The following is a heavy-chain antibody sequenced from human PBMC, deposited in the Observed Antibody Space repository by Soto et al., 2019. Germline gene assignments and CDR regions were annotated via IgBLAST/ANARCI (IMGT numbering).Heavy chain of an antibody. V-gene: IGHV3-30-3*01. D-gene: IGHD2-15*01. J-gene: IGHJ4*02. CDR2: ISYDGSSK. Sequence: QVQLVESGGGVVQPGRSLRLSCAASGFTFSSYAMHWVRQAPGKGLEWVAVISYDGSSKYYADSVKGRFTXSRDXSKXXXXXXXXXXXXXXXXXXXCASLYCXGDTCFYRPPYYWGQGTLVTVSS. CDR3: ASLYCXGDTCFYRPPYY. CDR1: GFTFSSYA.